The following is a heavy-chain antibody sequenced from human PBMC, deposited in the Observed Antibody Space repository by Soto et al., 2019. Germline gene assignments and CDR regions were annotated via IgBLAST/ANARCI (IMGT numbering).Heavy chain of an antibody. V-gene: IGHV4-31*03. D-gene: IGHD3-9*01. CDR1: GGSISSGGYY. CDR2: IYYSGST. Sequence: SGSLSLTCTVSGGSISSGGYYWSWIRQHPGKGLEWIGYIYYSGSTYYNPSLKSRVTISVDTSKNQFSLKLSSVTAADTAVYYCASAEILTGYSPYYYYMDVWGKGTTVTISS. J-gene: IGHJ6*03. CDR3: ASAEILTGYSPYYYYMDV.